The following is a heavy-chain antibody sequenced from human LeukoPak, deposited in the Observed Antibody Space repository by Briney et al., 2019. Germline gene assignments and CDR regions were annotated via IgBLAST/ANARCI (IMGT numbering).Heavy chain of an antibody. CDR1: GYTFTSYG. D-gene: IGHD3-3*01. Sequence: ASVKVSCKASGYTFTSYGISWVRQAPGQGLEWMGWISAYNVNTNYAQKLQGRVTMTTDTSTSTAYMELRSLRSDDTAVYYCAREGYDFWSGYSGDYWGQGTLVTVSS. CDR2: ISAYNVNT. CDR3: AREGYDFWSGYSGDY. J-gene: IGHJ4*02. V-gene: IGHV1-18*01.